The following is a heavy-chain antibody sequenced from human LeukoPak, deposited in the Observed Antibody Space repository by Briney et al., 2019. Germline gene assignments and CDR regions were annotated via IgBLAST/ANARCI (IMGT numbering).Heavy chain of an antibody. CDR1: GYSFTTYW. CDR2: IYPGDSDT. D-gene: IGHD1-26*01. J-gene: IGHJ4*02. Sequence: GESLKISCKGSGYSFTTYWIGWVRQMPGKGLEWMGIIYPGDSDTTYSPSFRGQVIISVDKSISTAYLQWSSLKASDTAMYYCARLASYSGSYCDYWGQGTLVTVSS. V-gene: IGHV5-51*01. CDR3: ARLASYSGSYCDY.